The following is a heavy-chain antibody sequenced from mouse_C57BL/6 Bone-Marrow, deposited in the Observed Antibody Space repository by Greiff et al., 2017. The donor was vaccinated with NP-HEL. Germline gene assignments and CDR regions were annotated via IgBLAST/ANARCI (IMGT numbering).Heavy chain of an antibody. D-gene: IGHD2-1*01. CDR3: ARVYTYYYAMDY. V-gene: IGHV1-64*01. J-gene: IGHJ4*01. Sequence: VQLQQPGAELVKPGASVKLSCKASGYTFTSYWMHWVKQRPGQGLEWIGMIHPNSGSTNYNEKFKSKATLTVDKSSSTAYMQLSSLTSEDSAVYYCARVYTYYYAMDYWGQGTSVTVSS. CDR1: GYTFTSYW. CDR2: IHPNSGST.